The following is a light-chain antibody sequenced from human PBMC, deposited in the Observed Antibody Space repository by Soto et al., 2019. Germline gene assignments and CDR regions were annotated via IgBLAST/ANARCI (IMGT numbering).Light chain of an antibody. CDR2: EAY. CDR3: QQYNVWHVT. Sequence: VVMTQSPATLSVSPGERFTLSCWASQSVSSNLAWYQQKPGQSPRLLIYEAYTRATGVPARFSGSGSGTEFTLSISSLKSEDFAVYYCQQYNVWHVTFGQGTKVEIK. V-gene: IGKV3-15*01. CDR1: QSVSSN. J-gene: IGKJ1*01.